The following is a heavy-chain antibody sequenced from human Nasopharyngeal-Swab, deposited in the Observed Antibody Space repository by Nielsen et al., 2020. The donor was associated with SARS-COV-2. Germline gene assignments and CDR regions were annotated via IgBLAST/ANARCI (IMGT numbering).Heavy chain of an antibody. CDR3: AKTKGCSGGSCYGLDY. J-gene: IGHJ4*02. V-gene: IGHV3-23*01. CDR2: ISSSGGRT. CDR1: GFTFSSYA. D-gene: IGHD2-15*01. Sequence: GESLKISCAASGFTFSSYAMRWVRPAPGKGLEWVSAISSSGGRTYYADSVKGRFTISRDNSKNTLYLQMSSLRAEDTAVYYCAKTKGCSGGSCYGLDYWGQGTLVTVSS.